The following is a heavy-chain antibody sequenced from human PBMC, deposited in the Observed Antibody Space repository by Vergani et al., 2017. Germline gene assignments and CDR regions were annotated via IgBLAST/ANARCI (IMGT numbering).Heavy chain of an antibody. CDR1: GGSFSGYY. CDR3: ARGRNDYVWGSYRSFRAEYFQH. CDR2: INHSGST. V-gene: IGHV4-34*01. D-gene: IGHD3-16*02. Sequence: QVQLQQWGAGLLKPSETLSLTCAVYGGSFSGYYWSWIRQPPGKGLEWIGEINHSGSTNYNPSLKSRVTISVDTSNNQFSLKLSSVTAADTAVYYCARGRNDYVWGSYRSFRAEYFQHWGQGTLVTVSS. J-gene: IGHJ1*01.